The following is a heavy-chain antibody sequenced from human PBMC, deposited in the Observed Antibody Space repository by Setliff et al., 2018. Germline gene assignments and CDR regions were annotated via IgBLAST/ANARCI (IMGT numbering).Heavy chain of an antibody. D-gene: IGHD3-3*01. V-gene: IGHV4-38-2*01. Sequence: SETLSLTCGVSGASITSGHYWGWIRQPPGKGLEWIGTIYHRGRTYYNPSLRSRVTMSLDTSKNQFSLRLGSVTAADTAVYYCASPRRDDLDSPFDAFDIWGQGTMVTVSS. CDR3: ASPRRDDLDSPFDAFDI. CDR1: GASITSGHY. CDR2: IYHRGRT. J-gene: IGHJ3*02.